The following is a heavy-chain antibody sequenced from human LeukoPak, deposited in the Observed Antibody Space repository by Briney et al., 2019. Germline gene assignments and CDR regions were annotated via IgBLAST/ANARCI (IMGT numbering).Heavy chain of an antibody. V-gene: IGHV3-48*03. CDR3: AREEVKGGSGSYYLYYYYYYMDV. CDR2: ISSSGSTI. CDR1: GFTFSSYE. Sequence: GGSLRLSCAASGFTFSSYEMNWVRQAPGKGLEWVSYISSSGSTIYYADSVKGRFTISRDNAKNSLYLQMNSLRAEDTAVYYCAREEVKGGSGSYYLYYYYYYMDVWGKGTTVTISS. D-gene: IGHD3-10*01. J-gene: IGHJ6*03.